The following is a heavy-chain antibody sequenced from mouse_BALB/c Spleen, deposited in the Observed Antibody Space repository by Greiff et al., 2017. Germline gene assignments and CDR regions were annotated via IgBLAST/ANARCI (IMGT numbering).Heavy chain of an antibody. Sequence: VQLQQSGPELVKPGASVKMSCKASGYTFTDYVISWVKQRTGQGLEWIGEIYPGSGSTYYNEMFKGKATLTVDTSSSTAYIQLSSLSSEDSAVYFCARGDGWLAYWGQGTLVTVSA. V-gene: IGHV1-83*01. D-gene: IGHD2-3*01. J-gene: IGHJ3*01. CDR2: IYPGSGST. CDR3: ARGDGWLAY. CDR1: GYTFTDYV.